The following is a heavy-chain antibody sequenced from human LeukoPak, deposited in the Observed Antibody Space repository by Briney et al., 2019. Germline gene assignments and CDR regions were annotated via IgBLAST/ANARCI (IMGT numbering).Heavy chain of an antibody. CDR1: GFTFDDYA. Sequence: GGSLRLSCAASGFTFDDYAMHWVRQAPGKGLEWVSGISRNSGSIGYADSVKGRFTISRDNAKNSLYLQMNSLRAEDTALYYCAKAIAAAGQDAFDIWGQGTMVTVSS. V-gene: IGHV3-9*01. CDR3: AKAIAAAGQDAFDI. CDR2: ISRNSGSI. D-gene: IGHD6-13*01. J-gene: IGHJ3*02.